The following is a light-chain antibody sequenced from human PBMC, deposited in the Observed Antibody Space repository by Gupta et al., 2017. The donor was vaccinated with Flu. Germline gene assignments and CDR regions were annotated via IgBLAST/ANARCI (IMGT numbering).Light chain of an antibody. CDR2: EVK. V-gene: IGLV2-8*01. Sequence: GQSVTISCTGTSSDVGAYSYVSWYQQHPGKGPKLIIYEVKKRPSGVPDRFSGSKSGNTASLTVSGLLAEDEADYYCCSYGGSKFFGGGTKLTVL. J-gene: IGLJ2*01. CDR1: SSDVGAYSY. CDR3: CSYGGSKF.